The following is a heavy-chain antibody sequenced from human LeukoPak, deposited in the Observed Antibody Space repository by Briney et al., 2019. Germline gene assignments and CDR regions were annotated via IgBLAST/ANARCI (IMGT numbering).Heavy chain of an antibody. D-gene: IGHD2-2*01. CDR1: GGSISSGDYY. Sequence: SETLSLTCTVSGGSISSGDYYWSWIRQPPGKGLEWIGYIYYSGSTYYNPSLKSRVTISVDTSKNQFSLKLSSVTAADTAVYYCARGEDQLPNYYYYMDVWGKGTTVTVSS. V-gene: IGHV4-30-4*01. CDR3: ARGEDQLPNYYYYMDV. CDR2: IYYSGST. J-gene: IGHJ6*03.